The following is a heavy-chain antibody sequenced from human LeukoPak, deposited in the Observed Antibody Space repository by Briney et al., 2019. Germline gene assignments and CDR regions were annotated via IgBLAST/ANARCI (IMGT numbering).Heavy chain of an antibody. V-gene: IGHV3-23*01. CDR3: ARQMRRGERYFDWATPNHKLVDAFDI. CDR2: ISGYGGTT. Sequence: PGESLRLSCAASEFTFSNYAMSWVRQAPGKGLEWVSTISGYGGTTYFADSVKGRFTISRDNSKNTLYLQMNSLRAEDTAVYYCARQMRRGERYFDWATPNHKLVDAFDIWGQGTMVTVSS. J-gene: IGHJ3*02. CDR1: EFTFSNYA. D-gene: IGHD3-9*01.